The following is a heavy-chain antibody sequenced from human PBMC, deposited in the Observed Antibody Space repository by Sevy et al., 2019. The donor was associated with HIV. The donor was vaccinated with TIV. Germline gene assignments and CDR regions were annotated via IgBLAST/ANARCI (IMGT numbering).Heavy chain of an antibody. CDR2: IRYDGSNK. CDR3: AKGVIAARIQADDAFDI. CDR1: GFTFSSYG. V-gene: IGHV3-30*02. J-gene: IGHJ3*02. D-gene: IGHD6-6*01. Sequence: GGSLRLSCAASGFTFSSYGMHWVRQAPGKGLEWVAFIRYDGSNKYYADSVKGRFTISRDNSKNTLYLQMNSLRAEDTAVYYCAKGVIAARIQADDAFDIWGQGTMVTVSS.